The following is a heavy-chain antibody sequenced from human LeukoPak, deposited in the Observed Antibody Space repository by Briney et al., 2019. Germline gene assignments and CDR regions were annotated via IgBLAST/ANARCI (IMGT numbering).Heavy chain of an antibody. J-gene: IGHJ4*02. Sequence: SETPSLTCTVSGGSISSGGYYWSWIRQHPGKGLEWIGYIYYSGSTYYNPSLKSRVTISVDTSKNQFSLKLSSVTAADTAVYYCARSWIQLWLLDYWGQGTLVTVSS. CDR2: IYYSGST. V-gene: IGHV4-31*03. CDR3: ARSWIQLWLLDY. D-gene: IGHD5-18*01. CDR1: GGSISSGGYY.